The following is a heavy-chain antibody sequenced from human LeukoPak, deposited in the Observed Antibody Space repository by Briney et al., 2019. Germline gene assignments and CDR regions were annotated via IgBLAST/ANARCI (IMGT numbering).Heavy chain of an antibody. Sequence: GGSLRLSCAASGFTFSSYSMNWVRQAPGKGVEWVSAISGSGGSTYYADSVKGRFTISRDNSKNTLYLQMNSVRAEDTGVYYCAGITMIVVVIPWGQGTLVTVSS. J-gene: IGHJ5*02. V-gene: IGHV3-23*01. CDR2: ISGSGGST. CDR1: GFTFSSYS. D-gene: IGHD3-22*01. CDR3: AGITMIVVVIP.